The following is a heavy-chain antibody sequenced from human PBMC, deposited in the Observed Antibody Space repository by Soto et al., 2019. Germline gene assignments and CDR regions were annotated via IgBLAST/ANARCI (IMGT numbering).Heavy chain of an antibody. J-gene: IGHJ4*02. V-gene: IGHV4-59*08. CDR1: GGSISSYY. Sequence: QVQLQESGPGLVKPSETLSLTCTVSGGSISSYYWSWIRQPPGKGLEWIGYIYYSGSTNYNPSLTRRVTISVDTSKNQFSLKLSSVTAADTAVYSRASRYGSCFDYWGQGTLVTVSS. CDR3: ASRYGSCFDY. CDR2: IYYSGST. D-gene: IGHD5-18*01.